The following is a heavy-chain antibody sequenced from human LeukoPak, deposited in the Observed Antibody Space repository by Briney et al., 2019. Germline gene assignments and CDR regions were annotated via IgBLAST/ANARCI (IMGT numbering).Heavy chain of an antibody. CDR2: IYYSGTT. CDR3: AREHCSGGSCYSIYYYYYMDV. V-gene: IGHV4-59*01. Sequence: SETLSLTCTVSGGSISSYYWTWIRQPPGKGLEWIGYIYYSGTTNYNPSLKSRVTISVDTSKNQLSLKLSSVTVADTAVYYCAREHCSGGSCYSIYYYYYMDVWGKGTTVTVSS. J-gene: IGHJ6*03. CDR1: GGSISSYY. D-gene: IGHD2-15*01.